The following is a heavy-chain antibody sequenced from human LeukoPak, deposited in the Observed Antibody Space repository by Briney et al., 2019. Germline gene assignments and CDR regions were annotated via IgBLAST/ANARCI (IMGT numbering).Heavy chain of an antibody. V-gene: IGHV4-39*01. CDR2: IYYSGST. J-gene: IGHJ4*02. D-gene: IGHD2-2*01. CDR3: ARQGPAYYFDY. Sequence: SETLSLTCTVSGGSISSSSYYWGWIRQPPGKGLEWIGSIYYSGSTYYNPSLKSRVTISVDTSKNQFSLKLSPVTAADTAVYYCARQGPAYYFDYWGQGTLVTVSS. CDR1: GGSISSSSYY.